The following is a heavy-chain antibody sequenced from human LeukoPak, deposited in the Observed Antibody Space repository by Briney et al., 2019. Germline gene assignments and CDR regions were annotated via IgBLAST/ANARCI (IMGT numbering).Heavy chain of an antibody. CDR1: GYTFTSYD. CDR3: ARGIRRGGAAFYFDY. J-gene: IGHJ4*02. V-gene: IGHV1-8*01. D-gene: IGHD1-26*01. CDR2: MNPNSGNT. Sequence: ASVKVSCKASGYTFTSYDITWVRQATGQGLEWMGWMNPNSGNTGYAQKFQGRVTMTRNTSIGTAYMELSSLKSEDTAVHYCARGIRRGGAAFYFDYWGQGTLVTVSS.